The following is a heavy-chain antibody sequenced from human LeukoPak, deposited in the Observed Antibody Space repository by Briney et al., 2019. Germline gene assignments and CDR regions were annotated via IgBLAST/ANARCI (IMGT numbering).Heavy chain of an antibody. Sequence: AGGSLRLSCAASGFTLSNYSLNWVRQAPGRGLEWVSSISSSSSDIYYADSVKGRFTISRDNAKDSLSLQMNNLRAEDTAAYYCARGGVSCIAAAGTYAFDIWGQGTMVTVSS. CDR3: ARGGVSCIAAAGTYAFDI. V-gene: IGHV3-21*01. J-gene: IGHJ3*02. CDR2: ISSSSSDI. CDR1: GFTLSNYS. D-gene: IGHD6-13*01.